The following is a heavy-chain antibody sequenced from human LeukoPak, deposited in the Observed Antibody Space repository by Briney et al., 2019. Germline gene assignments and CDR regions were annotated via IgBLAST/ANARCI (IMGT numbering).Heavy chain of an antibody. V-gene: IGHV3-30*04. Sequence: GGSLRLSCAASGFTFSSYAMHWVRQAPGKGLEWVAVISYDGSNKYYADSVKGRFTISRDNSKNTLYLQMNSLRAEDTAVYYCARGFDCGDYLGPFDYWGQGTLVTVSS. CDR1: GFTFSSYA. CDR3: ARGFDCGDYLGPFDY. CDR2: ISYDGSNK. J-gene: IGHJ4*02. D-gene: IGHD4-17*01.